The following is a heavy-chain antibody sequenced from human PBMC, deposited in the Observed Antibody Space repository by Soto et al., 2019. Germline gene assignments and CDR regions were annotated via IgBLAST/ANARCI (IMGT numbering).Heavy chain of an antibody. CDR3: ATRRDASYYYYGMDG. J-gene: IGHJ6*02. D-gene: IGHD2-2*01. Sequence: EVQLLESGGGLVQPGGSLRLSCAASGFTFSTYAMSWVRQAPGQGLEWVSAISGSGGSTYYADSVKGRFTISRDNSKNTLFLQMNSLRAEDTAVYYCATRRDASYYYYGMDGWGQGTTVTVSS. CDR2: ISGSGGST. V-gene: IGHV3-23*01. CDR1: GFTFSTYA.